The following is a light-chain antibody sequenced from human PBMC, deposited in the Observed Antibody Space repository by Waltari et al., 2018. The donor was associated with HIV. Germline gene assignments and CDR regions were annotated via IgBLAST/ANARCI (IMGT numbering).Light chain of an antibody. CDR3: QQYFSPPPLT. J-gene: IGKJ4*01. CDR2: DAS. CDR1: QSISSY. V-gene: IGKV3-11*01. Sequence: EIVLTQSPATLSLSPGERATLSCRASQSISSYLAWYQQKPGQAPRLLIYDASNRATGIPARFSGSGSGTDFTLTISSLEPEDFAVYYCQQYFSPPPLTFGGGTKVEIK.